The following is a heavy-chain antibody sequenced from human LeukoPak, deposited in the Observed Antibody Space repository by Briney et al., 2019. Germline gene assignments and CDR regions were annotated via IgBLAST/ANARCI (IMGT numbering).Heavy chain of an antibody. J-gene: IGHJ4*02. D-gene: IGHD3-22*01. CDR2: ISYDGSNK. V-gene: IGHV3-30*04. CDR1: GFTFSSYA. Sequence: GRSLRLSCAASGFTFSSYAMHWVRQAPGKGLEWVAVISYDGSNKYYADSVKGRFTISRDNSKNTLYLQMNSLRAEDTAVYYCAREAYYYDSGGTFDYWGQGTLVTVSS. CDR3: AREAYYYDSGGTFDY.